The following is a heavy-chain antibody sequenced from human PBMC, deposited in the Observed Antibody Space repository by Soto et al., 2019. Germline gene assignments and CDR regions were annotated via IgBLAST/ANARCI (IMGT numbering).Heavy chain of an antibody. Sequence: SETLSLTCTVSGGAISSYYWSWIRQPPGEGLEWIGYIFYNGNTNYNPSLKSRVTMSVDTSMNQFSLKLNSLTAADSAVYYCAIGPIAVLRNYYFGMDVWGQGTTVTVSS. D-gene: IGHD2-21*01. CDR1: GGAISSYY. V-gene: IGHV4-59*01. CDR3: AIGPIAVLRNYYFGMDV. CDR2: IFYNGNT. J-gene: IGHJ6*02.